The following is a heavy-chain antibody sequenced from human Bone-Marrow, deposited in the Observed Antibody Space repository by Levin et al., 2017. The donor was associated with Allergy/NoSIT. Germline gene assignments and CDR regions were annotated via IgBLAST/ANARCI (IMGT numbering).Heavy chain of an antibody. V-gene: IGHV3-33*01. D-gene: IGHD6-13*01. CDR3: ARSNSIAAAGTIWFDP. Sequence: GGSLRLSCAASGFTFSSYGMHWVRQAPGKGLEWVAVIWYDGSNKYYADSVKGRFTISRDNSKNTLYLQMNSLRAEDTAVYYCARSNSIAAAGTIWFDPWGQGTLVTVSS. J-gene: IGHJ5*02. CDR1: GFTFSSYG. CDR2: IWYDGSNK.